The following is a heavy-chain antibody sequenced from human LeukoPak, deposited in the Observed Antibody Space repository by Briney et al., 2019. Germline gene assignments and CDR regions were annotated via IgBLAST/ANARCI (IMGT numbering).Heavy chain of an antibody. Sequence: GGSLRLSCAASGFTFSNNEMIWARHAPGKGLEWVSYISSRGSTKYYADSMKGRFTISRDNAKNSLYLQMNSLRAEDTAVYFCARYNGWYYSDYWGQGTLVTVSS. D-gene: IGHD6-19*01. CDR2: ISSRGSTK. J-gene: IGHJ4*02. CDR3: ARYNGWYYSDY. CDR1: GFTFSNNE. V-gene: IGHV3-48*03.